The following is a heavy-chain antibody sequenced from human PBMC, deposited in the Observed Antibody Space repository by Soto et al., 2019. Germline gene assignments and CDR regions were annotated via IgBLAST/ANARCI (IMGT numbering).Heavy chain of an antibody. V-gene: IGHV3-7*01. Sequence: GGSLRLSCAASGFTFSNYYMTWVRQAPGKGLEWVASIKYDGNEQNYVDSVKGRFTISRDNAKNSLYLQMNSLRAEDTAVYYCARESEDLTSNFDYWGQGTLVTVSS. CDR2: IKYDGNEQ. J-gene: IGHJ4*02. CDR1: GFTFSNYY. CDR3: ARESEDLTSNFDY.